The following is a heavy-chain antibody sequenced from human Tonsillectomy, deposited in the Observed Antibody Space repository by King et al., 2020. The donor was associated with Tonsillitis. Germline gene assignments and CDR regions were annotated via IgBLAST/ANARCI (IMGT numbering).Heavy chain of an antibody. J-gene: IGHJ4*02. CDR1: GYTFTRYT. CDR3: ARSPAAAMGNDY. V-gene: IGHV3-21*01. D-gene: IGHD2-2*01. CDR2: ICSSRSYI. Sequence: VQLVESGGGLVTPGGSLRLSRAASGYTFTRYTMHWVPQAPGRGLEWGSSICSSRSYIYYTDSVKGRFTISRDTAKNSLYLQMNSLRAEDTAVYYCARSPAAAMGNDYWGQGTLVTVSS.